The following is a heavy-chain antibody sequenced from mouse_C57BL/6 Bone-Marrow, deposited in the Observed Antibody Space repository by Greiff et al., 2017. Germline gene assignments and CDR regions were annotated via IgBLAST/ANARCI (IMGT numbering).Heavy chain of an antibody. CDR1: GFNIKDDY. CDR2: IDPENGDT. V-gene: IGHV14-4*01. D-gene: IGHD5-5*01. Sequence: EVQLQQSGAELVRPGASVKLSCTASGFNIKDDYMHWVKQRPEQGLEWIGWIDPENGDTEYASKFQGKATITADTSSNTAYLQLSSLTSEDTAVYYCTSYLPDEGWYFEGWGTGTTVTAAS. J-gene: IGHJ1*03. CDR3: TSYLPDEGWYFEG.